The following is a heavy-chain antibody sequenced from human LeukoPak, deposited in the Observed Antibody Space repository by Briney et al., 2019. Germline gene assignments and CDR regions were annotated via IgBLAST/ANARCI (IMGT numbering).Heavy chain of an antibody. J-gene: IGHJ4*02. V-gene: IGHV3-23*01. D-gene: IGHD3-22*01. CDR2: ISGSDGST. CDR3: AKDKEIGYYDSSGYYWN. CDR1: GFTFSSYA. Sequence: PGGSLRLSCAASGFTFSSYAMSWVRQAPGKGLEWVSAISGSDGSTYYADSVKGRFTISRDNSKNTLYLQMNSLRAEDTAVYYCAKDKEIGYYDSSGYYWNWGQGTLVTVSS.